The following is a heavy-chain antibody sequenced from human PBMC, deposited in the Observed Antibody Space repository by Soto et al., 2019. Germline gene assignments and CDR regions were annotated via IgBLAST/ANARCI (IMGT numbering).Heavy chain of an antibody. D-gene: IGHD2-21*02. J-gene: IGHJ6*02. Sequence: QITLKESGPTLVKPTQTLTLTCTFSGFSLSTSGVGVGWIRQPPGKALEWLALIYWDDDKRYSPSLRSRLTLINAPSKNQVVLTMHNMDPVDTATYYCIQNRCGGDCLQSYASHYSYGMDVWGQGTTVTVSS. V-gene: IGHV2-5*02. CDR3: IQNRCGGDCLQSYASHYSYGMDV. CDR1: GFSLSTSGVG. CDR2: IYWDDDK.